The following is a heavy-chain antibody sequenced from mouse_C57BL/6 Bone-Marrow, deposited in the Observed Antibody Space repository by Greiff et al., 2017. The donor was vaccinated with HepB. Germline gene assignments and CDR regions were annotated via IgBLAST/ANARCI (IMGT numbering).Heavy chain of an antibody. J-gene: IGHJ4*01. CDR3: ARRGAIYYGNYDYAMDY. CDR1: GYTFTSYW. Sequence: QVQLQQSGAELVKPGASVKLSCKASGYTFTSYWMHWVKQRPGQGLEWIGMIHPNSGSTNYNEKFKSKATLTVDKSSSTAYMQLSSLTSEDSAVYYCARRGAIYYGNYDYAMDYWGQGTSVTVSS. V-gene: IGHV1-64*01. CDR2: IHPNSGST. D-gene: IGHD2-1*01.